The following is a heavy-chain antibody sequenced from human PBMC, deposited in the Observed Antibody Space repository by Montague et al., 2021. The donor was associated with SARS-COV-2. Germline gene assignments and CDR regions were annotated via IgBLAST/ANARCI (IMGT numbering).Heavy chain of an antibody. J-gene: IGHJ5*02. CDR3: ARQGDKLLMVYGFDP. CDR1: GGSISSSSYY. Sequence: SETLSLTCTVSGGSISSSSYYWGWIRQPPGKGLEWIGSIYYSGSTYYNPSLKSRVTISVDTSKNQFSLKLSSVTAADTAVYYCARQGDKLLMVYGFDPWGQGTLVTVSS. V-gene: IGHV4-39*01. CDR2: IYYSGST. D-gene: IGHD2-8*01.